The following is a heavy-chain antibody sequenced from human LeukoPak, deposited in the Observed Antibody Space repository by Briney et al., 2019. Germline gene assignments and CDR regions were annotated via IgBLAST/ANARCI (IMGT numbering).Heavy chain of an antibody. V-gene: IGHV1-69*13. Sequence: ASVKVSCKASGYTFTSYGISWVRQAPGQGLEWMGGIIPIFGTANYAQKFQGRVTITADESTSTAYMELSSLRSEDTAVYYCARCRDGYNVGDYWGQGTLVTVSS. CDR2: IIPIFGTA. CDR3: ARCRDGYNVGDY. J-gene: IGHJ4*02. CDR1: GYTFTSYG. D-gene: IGHD5-24*01.